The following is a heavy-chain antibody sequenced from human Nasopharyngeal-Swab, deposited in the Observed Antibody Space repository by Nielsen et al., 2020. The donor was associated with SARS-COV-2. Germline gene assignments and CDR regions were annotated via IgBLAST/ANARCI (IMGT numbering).Heavy chain of an antibody. V-gene: IGHV3-74*01. J-gene: IGHJ6*02. D-gene: IGHD5-18*01. CDR1: GFTFSSYS. Sequence: GGSLRLSCAASGFTFSSYSMHWVRQAPGKVLVWVSRINSDGSSTSYADSVKGRFTISRDNAKNTLYLQMNSLRAEDTAVYYCAREWGRRIQLWLLEYYGMDVWGQGTTVTVSS. CDR2: INSDGSST. CDR3: AREWGRRIQLWLLEYYGMDV.